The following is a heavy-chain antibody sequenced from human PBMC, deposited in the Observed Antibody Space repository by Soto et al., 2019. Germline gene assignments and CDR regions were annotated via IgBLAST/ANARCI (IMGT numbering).Heavy chain of an antibody. CDR3: ARDSPGRYCSSTSCPRTDV. CDR1: GFTFSSYS. V-gene: IGHV3-48*02. CDR2: ISNSSSTI. Sequence: GGCLRLACAASGFTFSSYSMNWVRQTPGKGLEWVSYISNSSSTIYYADSVKGRFTISRDNAKNSLYLQMNSLRDEDTAVYYCARDSPGRYCSSTSCPRTDVWGQATTVTVSS. D-gene: IGHD2-2*01. J-gene: IGHJ6*02.